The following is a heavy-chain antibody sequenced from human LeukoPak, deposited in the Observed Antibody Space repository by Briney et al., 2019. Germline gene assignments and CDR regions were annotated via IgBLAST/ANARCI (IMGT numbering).Heavy chain of an antibody. CDR2: INHSGST. J-gene: IGHJ4*02. CDR3: ARGRGEVITGFDY. V-gene: IGHV4-34*01. Sequence: SETLSLTCAVYGGSFSGYYWSWVRQPPGEGLEWIGEINHSGSTNYNPSLKSRVTISVDTSKNQFSLKLSSVTAADTAVYYCARGRGEVITGFDYWGQGTLVTVSS. D-gene: IGHD1-14*01. CDR1: GGSFSGYY.